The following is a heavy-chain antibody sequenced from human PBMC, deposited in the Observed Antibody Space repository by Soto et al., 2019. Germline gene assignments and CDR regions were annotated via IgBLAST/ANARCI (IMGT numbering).Heavy chain of an antibody. CDR2: ISYDGSNK. Sequence: GGSLRLSCAASGFTFSSYGMHWVRQAPGKGLEWVAVISYDGSNKYYADSVKGRFTISRDNSKNTLYLQMNSLRAEDTAVYYCAKDEGSGIAAAGRAFDYWGQGTLVTASS. V-gene: IGHV3-30*18. D-gene: IGHD6-13*01. CDR3: AKDEGSGIAAAGRAFDY. CDR1: GFTFSSYG. J-gene: IGHJ4*02.